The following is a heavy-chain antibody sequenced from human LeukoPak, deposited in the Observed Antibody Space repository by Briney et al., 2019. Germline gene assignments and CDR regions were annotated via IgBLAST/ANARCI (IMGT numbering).Heavy chain of an antibody. CDR1: GFTFSTYA. Sequence: PGGTLRLSCATSGFTFSTYAMNWVRQAPGKGLEWVSVISVSGGSTYYADSVKGRFTISRDNSKNTLYLQMNSLRAEDTAVYYCAKDLGSGWPNDAFDIWGQGTMVTVSS. D-gene: IGHD6-19*01. J-gene: IGHJ3*02. V-gene: IGHV3-23*01. CDR2: ISVSGGST. CDR3: AKDLGSGWPNDAFDI.